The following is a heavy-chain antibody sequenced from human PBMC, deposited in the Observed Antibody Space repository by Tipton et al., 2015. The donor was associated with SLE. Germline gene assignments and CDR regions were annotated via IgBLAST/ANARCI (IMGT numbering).Heavy chain of an antibody. CDR2: IYYSGST. CDR3: ARAKDWEDGFDV. D-gene: IGHD3-9*01. J-gene: IGHJ3*01. V-gene: IGHV4-59*12. CDR1: GGSISSYY. Sequence: TLSLTCTVSGGSISSYYWSWSRQPPGKGLEWIGYIYYSGSTNYNPSLKSRVTISVDTSKNQFSLTVFSVTAADTALYFCARAKDWEDGFDVWGQGTMVTVSA.